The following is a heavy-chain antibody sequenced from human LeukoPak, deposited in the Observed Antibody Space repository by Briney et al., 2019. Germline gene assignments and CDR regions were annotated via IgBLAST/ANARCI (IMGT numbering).Heavy chain of an antibody. CDR3: ARVMGGYAKAVDY. CDR2: ISWNSGSI. CDR1: GFTFDDYA. D-gene: IGHD5-12*01. Sequence: GRSLRLSCAASGFTFDDYAMHWVRQAPGKGLEWVSGISWNSGSIGYADSVKGRFTISRDNPKNTLYLQMNSLRAEDTAVYYCARVMGGYAKAVDYWGQGTLVTVSS. V-gene: IGHV3-9*01. J-gene: IGHJ4*02.